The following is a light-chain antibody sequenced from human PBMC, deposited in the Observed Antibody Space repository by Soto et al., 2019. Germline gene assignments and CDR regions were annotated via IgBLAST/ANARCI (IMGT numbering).Light chain of an antibody. CDR2: AAS. CDR1: QNIDTY. CDR3: QQSKSLPWT. J-gene: IGKJ1*01. V-gene: IGKV1-39*01. Sequence: DLQMTQSPSSLSASVGDRVTISCRTSQNIDTYLNWYQEKPGKAPNLLMFAASSLQSGVPSRFSGGGSGTDFTLTISSLQPEDFATYYCQQSKSLPWTFGQGTKVEVK.